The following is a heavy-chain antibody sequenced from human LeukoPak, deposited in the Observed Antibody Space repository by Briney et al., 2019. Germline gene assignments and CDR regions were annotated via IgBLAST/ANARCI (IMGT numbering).Heavy chain of an antibody. CDR2: INSDGSST. CDR3: TRVWRENGPKRY. J-gene: IGHJ4*02. CDR1: GFTFSSYW. V-gene: IGHV3-74*01. D-gene: IGHD3-16*01. Sequence: GGSLRLSCAAAGFTFSSYWMHWVRQAPGKGLVWVSRINSDGSSTSYADSVKGRFTISRDNAKNTLYLQMNSLRAEDTAVYYCTRVWRENGPKRYWGQGTLVTVSS.